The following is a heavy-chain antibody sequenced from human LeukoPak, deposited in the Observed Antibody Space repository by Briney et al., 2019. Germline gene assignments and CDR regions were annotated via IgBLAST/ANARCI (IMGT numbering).Heavy chain of an antibody. J-gene: IGHJ4*02. CDR1: GFTVSSNY. CDR3: AREPSYGSSFDY. CDR2: IYRGGST. V-gene: IGHV3-66*02. D-gene: IGHD5-18*01. Sequence: GGSLRLSCAASGFTVSSNYMSWVRQAPGKGLGWVSDIYRGGSTYYADSVKGRFTISRDNSKNTLDLQMNSLRAEDTAVYYCAREPSYGSSFDYWGQGTLVTVSS.